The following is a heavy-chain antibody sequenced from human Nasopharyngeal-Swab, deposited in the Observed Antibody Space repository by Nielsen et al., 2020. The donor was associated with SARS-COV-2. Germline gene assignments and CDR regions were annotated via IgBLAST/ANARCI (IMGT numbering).Heavy chain of an antibody. D-gene: IGHD6-19*01. CDR1: GYTFTSYY. J-gene: IGHJ6*03. V-gene: IGHV1-46*01. Sequence: ASVKVSCKASGYTFTSYYMHWVRQAPGQGLEWMGIINPSGGSTSYAQKFQGRVTMTRDTSTSTVYMKLSSLRSEDTAVYYCARGDTGEWLATNYYYYMDVWGKGTTVTVSS. CDR2: INPSGGST. CDR3: ARGDTGEWLATNYYYYMDV.